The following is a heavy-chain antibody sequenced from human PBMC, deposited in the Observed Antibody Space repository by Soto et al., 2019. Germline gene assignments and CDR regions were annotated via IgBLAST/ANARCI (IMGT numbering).Heavy chain of an antibody. CDR2: IYYSGST. V-gene: IGHV4-30-4*01. J-gene: IGHJ4*02. Sequence: SETLSLTCTVSGGSISSGDYYWSWIRQPPGKGLEWIGYIYYSGSTYYNPSLKSRVTISVDTSKNQFSLKLSSVTAADTAVYYYARDQPSGAFDYWGQGTLVTVSS. CDR3: ARDQPSGAFDY. D-gene: IGHD4-17*01. CDR1: GGSISSGDYY.